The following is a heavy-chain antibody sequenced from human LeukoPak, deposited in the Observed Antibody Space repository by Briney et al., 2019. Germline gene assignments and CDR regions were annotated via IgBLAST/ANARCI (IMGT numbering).Heavy chain of an antibody. D-gene: IGHD3-22*01. V-gene: IGHV4-4*02. CDR3: ACPDSSATQGRAKIFDY. CDR2: SYHSGRT. Sequence: SVTLSLTCAVSGGSISSSNWWSWVRQPPGTGLEWIGESYHSGRTNYNPSLKPRDTISVDKSKHQFSLKLSSVAASDTAVYYCACPDSSATQGRAKIFDYWGQGTLVTVSS. J-gene: IGHJ4*02. CDR1: GGSISSSNW.